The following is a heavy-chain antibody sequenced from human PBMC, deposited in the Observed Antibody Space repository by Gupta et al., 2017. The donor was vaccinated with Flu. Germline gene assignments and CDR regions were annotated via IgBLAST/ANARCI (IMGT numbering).Heavy chain of an antibody. CDR1: GFSLSTSGVG. CDR3: ARTIVVVPAAMLYYYYGMDV. J-gene: IGHJ6*02. D-gene: IGHD2-2*01. Sequence: QITLKESGPTLVKPTQTLTLTCTFSGFSLSTSGVGVGWIRQPPGKALEWLALIYWNDDKRYSPSLKSRLTITKDTSKNQVVLTMTNMDPVDTATYYCARTIVVVPAAMLYYYYGMDVWGQGTTVTVSS. V-gene: IGHV2-5*01. CDR2: IYWNDDK.